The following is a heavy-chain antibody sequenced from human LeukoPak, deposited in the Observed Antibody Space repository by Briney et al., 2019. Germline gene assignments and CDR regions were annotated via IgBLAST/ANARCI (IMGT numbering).Heavy chain of an antibody. D-gene: IGHD3-9*01. CDR1: GFTFSTYP. CDR2: ISHHGSNE. Sequence: GGSLRLSCEASGFTFSTYPMHWVRQAPDKGLEWVAMISHHGSNEYYADSVKGRFTISRDNSKNTVYLQMNNPRVEDTAIYYCARVHDTTGYYHYFDSWGQGTLVTVSS. V-gene: IGHV3-30*14. J-gene: IGHJ4*02. CDR3: ARVHDTTGYYHYFDS.